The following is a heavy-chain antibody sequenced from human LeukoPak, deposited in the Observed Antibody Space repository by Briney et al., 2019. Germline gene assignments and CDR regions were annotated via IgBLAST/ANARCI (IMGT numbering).Heavy chain of an antibody. CDR1: GFTFSSYG. V-gene: IGHV3-30*02. CDR2: IRYDGSNK. Sequence: GGSLRLSCAASGFTFSSYGMHWVRQAPGKGLEWVAFIRYDGSNKYYADSVKGRFTISRDNSKNTLYLQMNSLRAEDTAVYYCAKGYIAAAGKDYWGQGTLVTVSS. D-gene: IGHD6-13*01. CDR3: AKGYIAAAGKDY. J-gene: IGHJ4*02.